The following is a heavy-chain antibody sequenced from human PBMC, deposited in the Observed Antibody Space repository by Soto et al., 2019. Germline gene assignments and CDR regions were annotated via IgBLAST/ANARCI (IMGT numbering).Heavy chain of an antibody. V-gene: IGHV4-61*01. J-gene: IGHJ6*02. CDR1: GGSVSSGSYY. CDR3: ARVLGYCSGGSCRLLDYYYGMDV. CDR2: IYYSGST. Sequence: PSETLSLPCTVSGGSVSSGSYYWSWIRQPPGKGLEWIGYIYYSGSTNYNPSLKSRVTISVDTSKNQFTLKLSSVTAADTAVYYCARVLGYCSGGSCRLLDYYYGMDVWGQGTTVTVSS. D-gene: IGHD2-15*01.